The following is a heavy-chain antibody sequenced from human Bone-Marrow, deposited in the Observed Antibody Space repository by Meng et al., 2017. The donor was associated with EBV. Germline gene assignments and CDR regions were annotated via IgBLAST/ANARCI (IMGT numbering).Heavy chain of an antibody. CDR3: AKGSLGYCSGGSCYPEGY. Sequence: AGSVKGPFPFSRDNSKNTLYLQMNSLRAEDTAVYYCAKGSLGYCSGGSCYPEGYWGQGTRVTVSS. V-gene: IGHV3-30*02. D-gene: IGHD2-15*01. J-gene: IGHJ4*02.